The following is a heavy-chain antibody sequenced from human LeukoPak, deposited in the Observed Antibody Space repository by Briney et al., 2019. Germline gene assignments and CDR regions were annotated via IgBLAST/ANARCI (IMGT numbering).Heavy chain of an antibody. CDR2: IIPIFGTA. V-gene: IGHV1-69*06. J-gene: IGHJ4*02. Sequence: GASVKVSCKASGGTFSSYAISWVRQAPGQGLEWMGGIIPIFGTANHAQKFQGRDTITADKSTSTAYMELSSLRSKDTAVYYCAATQQYCSSTSCFFDYWGQGTLVTVSS. D-gene: IGHD2-2*01. CDR1: GGTFSSYA. CDR3: AATQQYCSSTSCFFDY.